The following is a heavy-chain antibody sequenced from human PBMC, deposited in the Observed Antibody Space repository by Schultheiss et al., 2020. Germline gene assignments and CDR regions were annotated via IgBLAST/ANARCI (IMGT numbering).Heavy chain of an antibody. V-gene: IGHV1-69*13. CDR1: GGTFSSYA. CDR3: ASPKREYYDSSGPFDY. J-gene: IGHJ4*02. D-gene: IGHD3-22*01. CDR2: IIPIFGTA. Sequence: SVKVSCKASGGTFSSYAISWVRQAPGQGLEWMGGIIPIFGTATYTQKFQGRVTITADESTSTAYMELSSLRSEDTAVYYCASPKREYYDSSGPFDYWGQGTLVTGSS.